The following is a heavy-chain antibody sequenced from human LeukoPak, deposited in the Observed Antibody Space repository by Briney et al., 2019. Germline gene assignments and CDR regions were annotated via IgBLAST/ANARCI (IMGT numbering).Heavy chain of an antibody. CDR2: IFYSGST. J-gene: IGHJ4*02. Sequence: SETLSLTCTVSGGSISTSNYYWGWIRQPPGKGLEWIGNIFYSGSTYYSPSLKSRVTISLDTSRNQFSLKLSSVTAADTAVYYCARFLAYGDYYYFDYWGQGTLVTVSS. V-gene: IGHV4-39*07. CDR1: GGSISTSNYY. CDR3: ARFLAYGDYYYFDY. D-gene: IGHD4-17*01.